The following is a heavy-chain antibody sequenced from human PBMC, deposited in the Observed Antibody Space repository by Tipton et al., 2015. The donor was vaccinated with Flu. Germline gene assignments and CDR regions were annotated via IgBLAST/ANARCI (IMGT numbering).Heavy chain of an antibody. Sequence: TLSLTCTVSGGSISSYYWSRIRQPPGKELEWIGYIYYSGSTNYNPSLKSRVTISVDTSKNQFSLKLSSVTAADTAVYYCARDSAAHYGMDVWGQGTTVTVSS. CDR2: IYYSGST. CDR1: GGSISSYY. CDR3: ARDSAAHYGMDV. J-gene: IGHJ6*02. D-gene: IGHD6-13*01. V-gene: IGHV4-59*08.